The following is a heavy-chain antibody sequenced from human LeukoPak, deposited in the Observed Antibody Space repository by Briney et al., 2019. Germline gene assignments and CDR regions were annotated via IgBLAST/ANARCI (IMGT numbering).Heavy chain of an antibody. J-gene: IGHJ4*02. CDR3: ATQDGENLLTTYYVEY. D-gene: IGHD5-24*01. V-gene: IGHV3-30*02. CDR1: GFTFSSYG. Sequence: GGSLRLSCAASGFTFSSYGMHWVRQAPGKGLEWVAFIRYDGSNKYYADSVKGRFTISRDNSKNTMYLQMNSLRAEDTAVYYCATQDGENLLTTYYVEYWGQGNLVTVSS. CDR2: IRYDGSNK.